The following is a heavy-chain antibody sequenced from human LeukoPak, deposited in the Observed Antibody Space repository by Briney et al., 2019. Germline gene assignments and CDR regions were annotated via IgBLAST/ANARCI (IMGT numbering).Heavy chain of an antibody. CDR2: VSDTGDT. D-gene: IGHD3-9*01. CDR1: GFTFSTYV. Sequence: GGSLRLSCATCGFTFSTYVMSWVRQAPGKGLEWISGVSDTGDTYYADSVTGRFTISRDNSKNTLYLQMNSLTAEDTAVYYCAKGSGYDTDFDYWGQGTLVTVSS. CDR3: AKGSGYDTDFDY. J-gene: IGHJ4*02. V-gene: IGHV3-23*01.